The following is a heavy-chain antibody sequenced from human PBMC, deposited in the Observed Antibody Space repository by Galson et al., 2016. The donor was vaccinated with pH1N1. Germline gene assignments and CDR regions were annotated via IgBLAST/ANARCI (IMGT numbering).Heavy chain of an antibody. Sequence: SGAEVKKPGESLKISCKGSGYRFPSSWIGWVRQMPGKGLEWMGIIYLGGSLIRYRPSFQGQVTISADKSVSIVYLEWVSLKASDTAMYYCARQNDYGDYRGDAFDIWGQGTMVTVSS. CDR2: IYLGGSLI. J-gene: IGHJ3*02. CDR1: GYRFPSSW. D-gene: IGHD4-17*01. V-gene: IGHV5-51*01. CDR3: ARQNDYGDYRGDAFDI.